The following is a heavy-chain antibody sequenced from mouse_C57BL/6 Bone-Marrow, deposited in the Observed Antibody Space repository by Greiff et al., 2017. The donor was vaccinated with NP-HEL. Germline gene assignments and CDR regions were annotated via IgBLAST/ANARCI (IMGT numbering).Heavy chain of an antibody. J-gene: IGHJ2*01. D-gene: IGHD3-2*02. Sequence: VQLQQPGAELVRPGSSVKLSCKASGYTFTSYWMDWVKQRPGQGLEWIGNIYPSDSETHYNQKFKDKATLTVDKSSSTAYMQLSSLTSEDSAVYYCARKLRSSLYYFDYWGQGTTLTVSS. CDR2: IYPSDSET. CDR1: GYTFTSYW. CDR3: ARKLRSSLYYFDY. V-gene: IGHV1-61*01.